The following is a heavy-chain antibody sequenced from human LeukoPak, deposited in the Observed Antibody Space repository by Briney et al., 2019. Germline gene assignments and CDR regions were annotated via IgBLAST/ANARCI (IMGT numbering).Heavy chain of an antibody. V-gene: IGHV3-23*01. CDR3: TKDTTGPDDS. D-gene: IGHD1-1*01. CDR2: ISGSGVST. J-gene: IGHJ5*01. CDR1: GFRFSSYA. Sequence: GGSLRLACAASGFRFSSYAMSWVRQAPGKGLEWVSAISGSGVSTYYADSVKGRFTVSRDNSKNTLYLQMNSLRAEDTAVYYCTKDTTGPDDSWGQGTLVTVSS.